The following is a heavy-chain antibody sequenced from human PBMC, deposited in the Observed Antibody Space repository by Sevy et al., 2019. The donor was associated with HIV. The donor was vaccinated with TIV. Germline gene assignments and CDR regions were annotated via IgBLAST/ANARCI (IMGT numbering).Heavy chain of an antibody. Sequence: GGSLRLSCAASGFTFSANRMNWVRQAPGKGLEWVANIKADGSDKHYVDSVGGRFTISRDNAKNLLFLQMNSLRVEDTAVYYCAHETFGRFESWGQGTLVTVSS. CDR1: GFTFSANR. CDR3: AHETFGRFES. CDR2: IKADGSDK. J-gene: IGHJ4*02. V-gene: IGHV3-7*01. D-gene: IGHD3-16*01.